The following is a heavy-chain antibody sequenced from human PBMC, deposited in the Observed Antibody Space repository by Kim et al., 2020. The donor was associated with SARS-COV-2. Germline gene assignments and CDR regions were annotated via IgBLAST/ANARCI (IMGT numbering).Heavy chain of an antibody. D-gene: IGHD6-6*01. V-gene: IGHV3-73*01. CDR3: TRPHSSSSGEMFDP. Sequence: AASVGGRFTISRDDSKNTAYLQMNSLKTEDTAVYFCTRPHSSSSGEMFDPWGQGTLVTVSS. J-gene: IGHJ5*02.